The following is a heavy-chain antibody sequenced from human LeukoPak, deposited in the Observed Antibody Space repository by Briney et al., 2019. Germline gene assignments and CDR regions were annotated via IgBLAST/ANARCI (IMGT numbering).Heavy chain of an antibody. J-gene: IGHJ4*02. CDR1: GFTFGSYA. Sequence: PGGSLRLSCAASGFTFGSYAMHWVRQAPGKGLEWVAVISYDGSNKYYADSVKGRFTISRDNSKNTLYLQMNSLRAEDTAVYYCARDLSVGATDYWGQGTLVTVSS. V-gene: IGHV3-30-3*01. CDR3: ARDLSVGATDY. D-gene: IGHD1-26*01. CDR2: ISYDGSNK.